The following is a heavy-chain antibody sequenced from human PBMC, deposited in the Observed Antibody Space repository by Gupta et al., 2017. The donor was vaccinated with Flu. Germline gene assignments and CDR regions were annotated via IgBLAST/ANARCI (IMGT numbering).Heavy chain of an antibody. CDR2: ISTSGGTT. CDR1: GFPFSNFA. Sequence: EVQLFESGGGLVQPGGSLRLSCASSGFPFSNFAISWVRQAPGKGVEWVSTISTSGGTTYYADSVKGRFTISRDNSKNTLYLHMNSLRAEDTAVYYCAKLTIAARSFDYWGQGTLVNGSS. D-gene: IGHD6-6*01. J-gene: IGHJ4*02. CDR3: AKLTIAARSFDY. V-gene: IGHV3-23*01.